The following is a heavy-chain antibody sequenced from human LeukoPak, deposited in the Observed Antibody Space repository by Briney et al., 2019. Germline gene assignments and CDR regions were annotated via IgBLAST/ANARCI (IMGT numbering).Heavy chain of an antibody. CDR1: GNRFIHYL. CDR3: ARPWGGLDAFDI. CDR2: IYPGDSDT. J-gene: IGHJ3*02. Sequence: GDAEKSIGKGWGNRFIHYLAGWVPQKPGKGLEGMGIIYPGDSDTRYSPSFQGQVTISADKSISTAYLQWSSLKASDTAMYYCARPWGGLDAFDIWGQGTMVTVSS. V-gene: IGHV5-51*01. D-gene: IGHD3-10*01.